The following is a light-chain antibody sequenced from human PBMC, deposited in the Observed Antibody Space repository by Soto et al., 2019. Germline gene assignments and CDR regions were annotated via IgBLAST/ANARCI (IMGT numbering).Light chain of an antibody. J-gene: IGKJ1*01. CDR3: QQYGGSPRT. V-gene: IGKV3-20*01. CDR2: GAS. CDR1: QSINSF. Sequence: EIVLTQSPGTLSLSPGEGATLSCRASQSINSFLAWYQQRRGQAPRLRIHGASNRATGIPDRFSGSGSGTDFTLTISRLEPEDFAVYYCQQYGGSPRTFGQGTKVDI.